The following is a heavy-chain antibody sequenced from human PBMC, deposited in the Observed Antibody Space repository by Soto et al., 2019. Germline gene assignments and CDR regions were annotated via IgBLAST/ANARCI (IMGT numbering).Heavy chain of an antibody. CDR3: AMVDVYVTPSPQDV. CDR1: GYTFTRYG. V-gene: IGHV1-18*01. Sequence: QVQLVQSGAEVKNPGASVKVSCKASGYTFTRYGIGWARQAPGQGLEWMGWINTYNCNTNYAQNVQGRVTLTTNTSTRTLYMELRSLRSNYTAIYYCAMVDVYVTPSPQDVWGQGTTVIVSS. CDR2: INTYNCNT. D-gene: IGHD3-16*01. J-gene: IGHJ6*02.